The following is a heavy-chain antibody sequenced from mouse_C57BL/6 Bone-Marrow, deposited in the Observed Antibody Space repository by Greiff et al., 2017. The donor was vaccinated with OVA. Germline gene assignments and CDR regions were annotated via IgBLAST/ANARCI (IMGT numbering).Heavy chain of an antibody. J-gene: IGHJ2*01. CDR2: INPYNGGT. CDR3: GSPSTGDY. V-gene: IGHV1-19*01. D-gene: IGHD1-1*01. Sequence: VQLQQSGPVLVKPGASVKMSCKASGYTFTDYYMNWVKQSHGKSLEWIGVINPYNGGTSYNQKFKGKATLTVDKSSSTAYMELNSLTSEDSAVIIYGSPSTGDYWGQGTTLTVSS. CDR1: GYTFTDYY.